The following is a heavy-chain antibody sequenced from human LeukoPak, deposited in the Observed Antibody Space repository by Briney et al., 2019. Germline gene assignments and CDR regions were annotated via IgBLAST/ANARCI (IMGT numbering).Heavy chain of an antibody. V-gene: IGHV1-69*13. CDR2: IIPIFGTA. CDR1: GGTFSSYA. CDR3: ASSLGSSGYFHFDY. D-gene: IGHD3-22*01. Sequence: GASVKVSCKASGGTFSSYAISWMRQAPGQGLEWMGGIIPIFGTANYAQKFQGRVTITADESTSTAYMELSSLRSEDTAVYYCASSLGSSGYFHFDYWGQGTLVTVSS. J-gene: IGHJ4*02.